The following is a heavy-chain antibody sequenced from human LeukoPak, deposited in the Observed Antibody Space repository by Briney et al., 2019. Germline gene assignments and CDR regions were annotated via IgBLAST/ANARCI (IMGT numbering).Heavy chain of an antibody. CDR1: GYSISSVYY. CDR3: ARHSGPGFITMVRGVRNWFDP. CDR2: INHSGST. J-gene: IGHJ5*02. V-gene: IGHV4-38-2*02. Sequence: IPSETLSLTCIVSGYSISSVYYWSWIRQPPGKGLEWIGEINHSGSTNYNPSLKSRVTISVDTSKNQFSLKLSSVTAADTAVYYCARHSGPGFITMVRGVRNWFDPWGQGTLVTVSS. D-gene: IGHD3-10*01.